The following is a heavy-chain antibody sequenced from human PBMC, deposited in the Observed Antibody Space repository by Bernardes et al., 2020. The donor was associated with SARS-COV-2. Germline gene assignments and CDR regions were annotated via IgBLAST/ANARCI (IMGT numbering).Heavy chain of an antibody. CDR3: EHSDPTFGGIDSNWFDP. J-gene: IGHJ5*02. Sequence: SGPTLRKPTHTLSLTCSFSLFSLSPSGVGVGWIRQPPGKALEWLALIYWDDYNRYSPSLKSRLTITKDTSKNQLVLTMTNMDPVDKATDYREHSDPTFGGIDSNWFDPWGQGNLVTVSS. V-gene: IGHV2-5*02. CDR2: IYWDDYN. D-gene: IGHD3-16*01. CDR1: LFSLSPSGVG.